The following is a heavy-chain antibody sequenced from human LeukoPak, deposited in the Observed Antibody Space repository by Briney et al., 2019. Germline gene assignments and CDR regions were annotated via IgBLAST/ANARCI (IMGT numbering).Heavy chain of an antibody. CDR2: IWYDGSNK. V-gene: IGHV3-33*01. D-gene: IGHD6-19*01. J-gene: IGHJ4*02. Sequence: GGSLRLSCAASGYTFSSYGMHWVRQAPGKGLEMVAVIWYDGSNKYYADSVKGRFTISRDNSKNTLDLQMNSLRAEDTAVYYCARDDVAVTGALDFWGQGTLVTVSS. CDR3: ARDDVAVTGALDF. CDR1: GYTFSSYG.